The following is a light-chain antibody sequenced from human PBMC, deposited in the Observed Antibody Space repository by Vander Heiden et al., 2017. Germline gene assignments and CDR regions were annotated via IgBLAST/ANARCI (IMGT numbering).Light chain of an antibody. J-gene: IGKJ2*01. Sequence: DMQVTQYPPSLSASVGDRVTITCRTSQHIGHHLNWYQQRPGKAPKLLIYAASTLQSGVPSRFSGSGSGTDFTLTISTLRPEDFAIYYCQQGYTNWYTFGQGTKVELK. CDR3: QQGYTNWYT. V-gene: IGKV1-39*01. CDR2: AAS. CDR1: QHIGHH.